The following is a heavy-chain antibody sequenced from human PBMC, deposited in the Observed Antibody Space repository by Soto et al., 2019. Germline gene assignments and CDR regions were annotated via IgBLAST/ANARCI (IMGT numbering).Heavy chain of an antibody. CDR2: IYWDDDK. D-gene: IGHD3-16*01. J-gene: IGHJ4*02. CDR3: AHAVGAFDY. Sequence: QITLKESGPTLVKPTQTLTLTCSFSGFSLSTSEVGVGWIRQPPGKALEWLALIYWDDDKRYSPSLKSRLTITKDTSKHQVVLTMTNMDPVDTATYYCAHAVGAFDYWGQGTLVTVSS. V-gene: IGHV2-5*02. CDR1: GFSLSTSEVG.